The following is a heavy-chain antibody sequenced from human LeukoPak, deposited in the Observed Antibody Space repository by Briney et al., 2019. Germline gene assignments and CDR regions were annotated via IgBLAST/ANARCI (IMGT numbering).Heavy chain of an antibody. CDR3: VRGIAATGNDY. CDR1: GFTFSNYN. D-gene: IGHD6-13*01. J-gene: IGHJ4*02. CDR2: INSDGSST. Sequence: GGSLRLSCAASGFTFSNYNMNWVRQAPGKGLVWVSLINSDGSSTNYADSVKGRFTISRDNAKNTLYLQMNSLRAEDTAVYYCVRGIAATGNDYWGQGTLVTVSS. V-gene: IGHV3-74*01.